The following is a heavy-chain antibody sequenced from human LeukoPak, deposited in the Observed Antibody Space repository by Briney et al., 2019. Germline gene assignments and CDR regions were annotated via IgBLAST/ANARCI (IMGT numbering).Heavy chain of an antibody. V-gene: IGHV1-69*04. D-gene: IGHD6-19*01. CDR3: ARGGSSGWYLGS. J-gene: IGHJ5*01. Sequence: GASVTVSFTASGGTFSIYAISWVRQAPGQGLEWMGRIIPIFGIANYAQKFQGRVTITADKSTSTAYMELSSLRSEDTAVYYCARGGSSGWYLGSWGQGTLVTVSS. CDR2: IIPIFGIA. CDR1: GGTFSIYA.